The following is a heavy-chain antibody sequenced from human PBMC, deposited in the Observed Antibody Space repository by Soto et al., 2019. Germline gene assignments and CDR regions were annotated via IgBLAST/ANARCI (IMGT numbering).Heavy chain of an antibody. Sequence: SETLSLTCTVSAGSISNFYWSWIRQPPGKGLEWIGYISSSGNTNYNPSLKSRVSISVDTSKNQCSLNLTSVTAADTGVYYCARAPMVLTRSYFDSWGQGTPVTVSS. CDR2: ISSSGNT. CDR1: AGSISNFY. J-gene: IGHJ4*02. D-gene: IGHD3-22*01. CDR3: ARAPMVLTRSYFDS. V-gene: IGHV4-59*01.